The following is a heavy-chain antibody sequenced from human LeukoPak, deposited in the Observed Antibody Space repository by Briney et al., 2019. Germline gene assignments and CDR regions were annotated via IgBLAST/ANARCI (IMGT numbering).Heavy chain of an antibody. CDR1: GGSFRGYY. D-gene: IGHD6-13*01. CDR2: INHSGST. CDR3: AGLIAAAGTQFDY. J-gene: IGHJ4*02. Sequence: SETLSLTCAVYGGSFRGYYWSWIRQPPGKGLEWIGEINHSGSTNYNPSLKSRVTISVDTSKNQFSLKLSSVTAADTAVYYCAGLIAAAGTQFDYWGQGTLVTVSS. V-gene: IGHV4-34*01.